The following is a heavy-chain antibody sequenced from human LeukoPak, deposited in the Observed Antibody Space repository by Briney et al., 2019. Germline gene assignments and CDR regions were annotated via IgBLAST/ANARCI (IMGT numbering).Heavy chain of an antibody. J-gene: IGHJ4*02. Sequence: GGSLRLSCAASGFAFSSYGMHWVRQAPGKGLEWVAVIWYDGSNKYYADSVKGRFTISRDNAKNSLYLQMNSLRAEDTALYYCARVGVAYYYDSSGYYLPDWGQGTLVTVSS. D-gene: IGHD3-22*01. V-gene: IGHV3-33*01. CDR1: GFAFSSYG. CDR3: ARVGVAYYYDSSGYYLPD. CDR2: IWYDGSNK.